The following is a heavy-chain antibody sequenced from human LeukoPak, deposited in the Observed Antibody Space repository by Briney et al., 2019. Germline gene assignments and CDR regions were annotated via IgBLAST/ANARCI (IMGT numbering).Heavy chain of an antibody. CDR1: GFTFDDYA. CDR2: ISWNSGSI. CDR3: AKALGRYYCYYMDV. Sequence: PGGSLRLSCAASGFTFDDYAMHWVRQAPGKGLEWVSGISWNSGSIGYADSVKGRFTISRDNAKNSLYLQMNSLRAEDMALYYCAKALGRYYCYYMDVWGKGTTVTVSS. V-gene: IGHV3-9*03. J-gene: IGHJ6*03.